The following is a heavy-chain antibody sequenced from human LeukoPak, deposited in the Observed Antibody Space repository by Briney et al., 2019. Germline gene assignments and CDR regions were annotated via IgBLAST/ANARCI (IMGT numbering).Heavy chain of an antibody. V-gene: IGHV4-59*08. D-gene: IGHD4/OR15-4a*01. CDR3: ARCSMNRYWFAP. CDR2: IDYSGYT. Sequence: PGGSLRLSCAASGFTFSSYAMSWVRQAPGKGLEWIAYIDYSGYTDCNPSLKSRVSMSIDTSKKEFTLHLRSVTAADTAIYYCARCSMNRYWFAPWGQGILVTVSS. J-gene: IGHJ5*02. CDR1: GFTFSSYA.